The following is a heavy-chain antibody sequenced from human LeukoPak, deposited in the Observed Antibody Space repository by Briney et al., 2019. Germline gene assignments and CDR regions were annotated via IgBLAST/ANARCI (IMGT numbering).Heavy chain of an antibody. CDR1: GFSFSDYA. J-gene: IGHJ5*02. CDR3: AKGSGSGWYGWFAP. D-gene: IGHD6-19*01. Sequence: GGSLRLSCAASGFSFSDYAMYWVRQAPGKGLEWVSTIDASGGATYYADSVEGRFTISRDNSKNTFYLQMNSLRAEDTAVYYCAKGSGSGWYGWFAPWGQGTLDTVSS. V-gene: IGHV3-23*01. CDR2: IDASGGAT.